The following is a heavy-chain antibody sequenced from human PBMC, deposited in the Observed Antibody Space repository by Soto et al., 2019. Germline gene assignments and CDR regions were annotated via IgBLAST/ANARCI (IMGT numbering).Heavy chain of an antibody. J-gene: IGHJ4*02. Sequence: QVQLVESGGGVVQPGRSLRLSCAASGFTFSNYAIHWVRQAPGKGLEWVALISYDGTKRYLADSVKGRFTISRDNSKNTLYLQLNSLTAEDTAVYYCVRGGRFYFDPGDYWGQGTLVTVSS. CDR3: VRGGRFYFDPGDY. CDR2: ISYDGTKR. D-gene: IGHD3-22*01. CDR1: GFTFSNYA. V-gene: IGHV3-30-3*01.